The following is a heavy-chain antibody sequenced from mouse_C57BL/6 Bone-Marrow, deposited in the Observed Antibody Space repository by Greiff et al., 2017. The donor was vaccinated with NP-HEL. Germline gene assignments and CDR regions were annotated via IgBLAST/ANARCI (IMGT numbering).Heavy chain of an antibody. V-gene: IGHV1-15*01. D-gene: IGHD3-3*01. CDR3: TRGTYAMDY. J-gene: IGHJ4*01. Sequence: VQLQQSGAELVRPGASVTLSCKASGYTFTDYEMHWVKQTPVHGLEWIGAIDPETGGTAYHQKFKGRAILTADKSSSPAYMELRSLTSEDSAVYYCTRGTYAMDYWGQGTSVTVSS. CDR2: IDPETGGT. CDR1: GYTFTDYE.